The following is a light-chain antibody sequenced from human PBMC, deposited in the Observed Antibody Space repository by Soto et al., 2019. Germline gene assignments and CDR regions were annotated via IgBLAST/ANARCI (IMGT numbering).Light chain of an antibody. CDR1: QNISTY. Sequence: EIVLTQSPATLSLSPGEGASLSCRASQNISTYLAWYQQRPGQAPRLLIYGASNRATGIPDRFSGSGSGTDFTLTISRLEPEDFAVYYCQQYGSSGTFGQGTKVDIK. J-gene: IGKJ1*01. CDR2: GAS. CDR3: QQYGSSGT. V-gene: IGKV3-20*01.